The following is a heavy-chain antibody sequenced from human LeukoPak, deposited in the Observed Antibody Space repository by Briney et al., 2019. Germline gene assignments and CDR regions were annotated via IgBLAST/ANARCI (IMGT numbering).Heavy chain of an antibody. CDR2: MYHTWTT. V-gene: IGHV4-38-2*02. Sequence: SETLSLTCTVSGYSVSSGYFWGWIRQPPGKRLEWIGNMYHTWTTYYNPSLKSRVTISVDTSKNQFSLKLSSVTAADTAVYYCARDSMIVAPYGALDIWGQGTMVTVSS. J-gene: IGHJ3*02. CDR3: ARDSMIVAPYGALDI. D-gene: IGHD3-22*01. CDR1: GYSVSSGYF.